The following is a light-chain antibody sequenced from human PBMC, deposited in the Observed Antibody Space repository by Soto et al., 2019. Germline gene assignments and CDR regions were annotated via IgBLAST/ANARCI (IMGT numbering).Light chain of an antibody. CDR2: GAS. V-gene: IGKV3-20*01. CDR3: QQYGGSTRT. Sequence: EIVMTQSPATLSVSPGERATLSCRASQSVTTQLAWYQQKPGQAPRLIIHGASSRATGVPDRITGSGSGTDFTLSISRLEPEDFAVYYCQQYGGSTRTFGQGTKVDNK. J-gene: IGKJ1*01. CDR1: QSVTTQ.